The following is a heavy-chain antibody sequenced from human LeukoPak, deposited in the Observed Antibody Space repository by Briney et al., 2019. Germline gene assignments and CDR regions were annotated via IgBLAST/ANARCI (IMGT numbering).Heavy chain of an antibody. D-gene: IGHD5-12*01. Sequence: GGSLRLSCAASGFTFSDYYMSWVRQAPGKGLEWVSVIYSGGSTYYADSVKGRFTISRDNSKNTLYLQMNSLRAEDTAVYYCARVEASGYDYGAFDYWGQGTLVTVSS. V-gene: IGHV3-66*01. CDR2: IYSGGST. J-gene: IGHJ4*02. CDR3: ARVEASGYDYGAFDY. CDR1: GFTFSDYY.